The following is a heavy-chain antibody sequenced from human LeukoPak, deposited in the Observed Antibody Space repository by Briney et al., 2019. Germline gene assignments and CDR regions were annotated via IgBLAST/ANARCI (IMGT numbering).Heavy chain of an antibody. V-gene: IGHV4-31*03. Sequence: SQTLSLTCTVSGGSISSGGYYWSWIRQHPGKGLEWIGYIYYSGSTYYNPSLKSRVTISVDTSKNQFSLKLSSVTAADTAVYYCAREGMRTTTVDYWGQGTLVTVSS. D-gene: IGHD1-1*01. CDR3: AREGMRTTTVDY. J-gene: IGHJ4*02. CDR2: IYYSGST. CDR1: GGSISSGGYY.